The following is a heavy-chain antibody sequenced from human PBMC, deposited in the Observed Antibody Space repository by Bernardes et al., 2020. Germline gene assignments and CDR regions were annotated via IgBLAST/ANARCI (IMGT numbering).Heavy chain of an antibody. CDR2: IYYSGST. J-gene: IGHJ6*03. V-gene: IGHV4-61*01. CDR3: ARGRPYGSGSYYYYYYMDV. CDR1: GGSVSSGSYY. D-gene: IGHD3-10*01. Sequence: SETLSLTCTVSGGSVSSGSYYWSWIRQPPGKGLEWIGYIYYSGSTNYNPSLKSRVTISVDTSKNQFSLKLSSVTAADTAVHYCARGRPYGSGSYYYYYYMDVWGKGTTVTVSS.